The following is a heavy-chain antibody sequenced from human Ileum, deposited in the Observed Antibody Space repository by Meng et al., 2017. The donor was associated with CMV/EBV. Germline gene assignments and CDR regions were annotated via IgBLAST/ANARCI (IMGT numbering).Heavy chain of an antibody. Sequence: ASGFTFSTYDMSWVRQAPGKGLEWVSAIRGGSGGTYFADSVKGRFTVSSDNSETTLYLQMNSLRVEDTAIYYCAKGFSIGYNYFDSWGQGTLVTVSS. V-gene: IGHV3-23*01. CDR3: AKGFSIGYNYFDS. D-gene: IGHD5-24*01. CDR1: GFTFSTYD. J-gene: IGHJ4*02. CDR2: IRGGSGGT.